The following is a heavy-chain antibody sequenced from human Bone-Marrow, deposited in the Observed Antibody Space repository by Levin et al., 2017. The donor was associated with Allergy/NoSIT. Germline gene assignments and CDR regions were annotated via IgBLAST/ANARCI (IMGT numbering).Heavy chain of an antibody. CDR2: ISDSGVGR. CDR1: GFTFSHYG. Sequence: GGSLRLSCAASGFTFSHYGMSWVRQAPGKGLEWVSGISDSGVGRYYADSVKGRFTVSRDNSKNTLYLQMNSLRAEDTALYYCAKRCITAGGYIDFWGQGTLVTVSS. CDR3: AKRCITAGGYIDF. D-gene: IGHD3-3*01. V-gene: IGHV3-23*01. J-gene: IGHJ4*02.